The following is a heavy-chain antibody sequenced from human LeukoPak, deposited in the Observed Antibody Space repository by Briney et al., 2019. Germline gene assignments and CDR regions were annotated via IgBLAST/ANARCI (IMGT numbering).Heavy chain of an antibody. CDR2: ISGSSNTI. V-gene: IGHV3-48*01. Sequence: PGGSLRLSCAASGFTFSSYSMNWVRQAPGKGLEWVSYISGSSNTIYYADSVKGRFTISRDNSKNTLYLQMNSLRAEDTAVYYCARGSQRVASQDNWFDPWGQGTLVTVSS. CDR1: GFTFSSYS. J-gene: IGHJ5*02. CDR3: ARGSQRVASQDNWFDP. D-gene: IGHD5-12*01.